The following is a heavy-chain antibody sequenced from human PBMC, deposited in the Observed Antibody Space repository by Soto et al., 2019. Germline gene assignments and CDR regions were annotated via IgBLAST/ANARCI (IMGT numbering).Heavy chain of an antibody. CDR3: ARSLYCSSTSCYIGYFDY. J-gene: IGHJ4*02. CDR1: GFTFSSYS. CDR2: ISSSSSYI. V-gene: IGHV3-21*01. Sequence: GGSLRLSCAASGFTFSSYSMNWVRQAPGKGLEWVSSISSSSSYIYYADSVKGRFTISRDNAKNSLYLQMNSLRAEDTAVYYCARSLYCSSTSCYIGYFDYWGQGTLVTVSS. D-gene: IGHD2-2*02.